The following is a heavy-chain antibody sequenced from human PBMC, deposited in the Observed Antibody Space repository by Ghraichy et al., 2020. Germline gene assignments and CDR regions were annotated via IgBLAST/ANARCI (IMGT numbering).Heavy chain of an antibody. J-gene: IGHJ4*02. CDR3: ALRYRFPVGAAANFDY. D-gene: IGHD6-13*01. CDR2: IYSGGST. Sequence: GGSLRLSCAASGFTVSSNYMSWVRQAPGKGLEWVSVIYSGGSTYYADSVKGRFTISRDNSKNTLYLQMNSLRAEDTAVYYCALRYRFPVGAAANFDYWGQGTLVTVSS. CDR1: GFTVSSNY. V-gene: IGHV3-66*01.